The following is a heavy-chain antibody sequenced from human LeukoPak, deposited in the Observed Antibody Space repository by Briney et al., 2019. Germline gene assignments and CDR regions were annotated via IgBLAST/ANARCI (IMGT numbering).Heavy chain of an antibody. Sequence: PGGSLRLSCAASGFTFSDYSMSWIRQAPGKGLEWVSHISGSSNMIYYGESGRGRFTVSRDNAKNSVYLQMNSLRAEDTAVYYCATSPTTRLFDIWGQGTMDTVSS. CDR1: GFTFSDYS. CDR3: ATSPTTRLFDI. CDR2: ISGSSNMI. J-gene: IGHJ3*02. D-gene: IGHD1-26*01. V-gene: IGHV3-11*04.